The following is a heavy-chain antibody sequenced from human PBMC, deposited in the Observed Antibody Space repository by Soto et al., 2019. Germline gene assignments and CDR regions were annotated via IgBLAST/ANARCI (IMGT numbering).Heavy chain of an antibody. CDR1: GGSISSNY. CDR2: IYPSGST. D-gene: IGHD6-6*01. V-gene: IGHV4-4*07. Sequence: SETLYLTCTVPGGSISSNYWSWTRQPAGKGLEWIGRIYPSGSTNYNPSLKSRVTLSVDTSKNQFSLNLSSVTAADTAVYYCARAAARGAFDYWGQGTLVTVSS. J-gene: IGHJ4*02. CDR3: ARAAARGAFDY.